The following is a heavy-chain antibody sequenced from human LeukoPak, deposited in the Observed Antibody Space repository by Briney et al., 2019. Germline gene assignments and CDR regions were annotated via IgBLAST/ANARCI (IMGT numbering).Heavy chain of an antibody. CDR2: IKQDGSEK. Sequence: GGSLRLSCAASGFTFSNHWMSWVRQAPGKGLERVANIKQDGSEKYYVDSVKGRFTISRDNAKNSLYLQMNSLRAEDTAVYYCARTRRGYNYFFFDYWGQGTLVTVSS. D-gene: IGHD5-18*01. CDR3: ARTRRGYNYFFFDY. CDR1: GFTFSNHW. V-gene: IGHV3-7*01. J-gene: IGHJ4*02.